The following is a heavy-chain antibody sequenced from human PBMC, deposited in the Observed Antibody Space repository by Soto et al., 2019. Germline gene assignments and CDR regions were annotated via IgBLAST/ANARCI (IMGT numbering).Heavy chain of an antibody. CDR2: ISASGDST. CDR3: AKGGSLTGYFTYDY. D-gene: IGHD3-9*01. CDR1: GFTLSNYA. J-gene: IGHJ4*02. V-gene: IGHV3-23*01. Sequence: EVQLLESGGGLVQPGGPLRLSCATSGFTLSNYAMNWVRQSPGKGLEWVSSISASGDSTYYPESVKGRFTVSRDNSKNTLYLQIDSLRAEDTAVYYCAKGGSLTGYFTYDYWGQGALVTVSS.